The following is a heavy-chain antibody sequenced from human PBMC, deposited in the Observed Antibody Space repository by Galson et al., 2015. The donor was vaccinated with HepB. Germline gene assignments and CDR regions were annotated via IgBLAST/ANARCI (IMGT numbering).Heavy chain of an antibody. V-gene: IGHV3-30*18. Sequence: SLRLSCAASGFTFSSYGMHWVRQAPGKGLEWVAVISYDGSNKYYADSVKGRFTISRDNSKNTLYLQMNSLRVEDTAVYYCAKSVDTAMVYDYWGQGTLVTVSS. CDR3: AKSVDTAMVYDY. D-gene: IGHD5-18*01. CDR2: ISYDGSNK. CDR1: GFTFSSYG. J-gene: IGHJ4*02.